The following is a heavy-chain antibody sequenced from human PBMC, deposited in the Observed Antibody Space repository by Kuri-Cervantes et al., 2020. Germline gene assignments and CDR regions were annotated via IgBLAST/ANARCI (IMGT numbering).Heavy chain of an antibody. Sequence: ASAKVSCKASAYTFTGYYMHWVRQAPGQGLEWMGWINPNSGGTNYAQKFQGRVTMTRDTSISTAYMELSRLRSDDTAVYYCARGYCSSTSCYDFDYWGQGTLVTVSS. CDR1: AYTFTGYY. J-gene: IGHJ4*02. CDR3: ARGYCSSTSCYDFDY. CDR2: INPNSGGT. V-gene: IGHV1-2*02. D-gene: IGHD2-2*01.